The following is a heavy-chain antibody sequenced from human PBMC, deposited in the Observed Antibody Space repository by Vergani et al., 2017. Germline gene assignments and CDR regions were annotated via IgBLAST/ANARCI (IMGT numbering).Heavy chain of an antibody. V-gene: IGHV4-31*03. CDR1: GGSISSGGYY. D-gene: IGHD3-3*01. J-gene: IGHJ6*03. CDR3: ARAPPYAFWSGYSYYYYYYMDV. CDR2: IYYSGST. Sequence: QVQLQESGPGLVKPSQTLSLTCTVSGGSISSGGYYWSWIRQHPGKGLEWIGYIYYSGSTYYNPSLKSRVTISVDTSKNQFSLKLSSVTAADTAVYYCARAPPYAFWSGYSYYYYYYMDVWGKGTTVTVSS.